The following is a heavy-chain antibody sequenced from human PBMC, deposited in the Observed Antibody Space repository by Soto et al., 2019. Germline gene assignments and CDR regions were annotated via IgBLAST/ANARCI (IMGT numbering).Heavy chain of an antibody. Sequence: QITLKESGPTLVKPTQTLTLTCTFSGFSLSTSRVGVGWIRLPPGKALEWLALIYWDDDKRYSPFLKTRLTITKDIYKNQVVLKMTNMDPVDTATYYCAHYRIFGDYMYYFDSWGQGTLVTVSS. CDR2: IYWDDDK. CDR3: AHYRIFGDYMYYFDS. CDR1: GFSLSTSRVG. D-gene: IGHD4-17*01. J-gene: IGHJ4*02. V-gene: IGHV2-5*02.